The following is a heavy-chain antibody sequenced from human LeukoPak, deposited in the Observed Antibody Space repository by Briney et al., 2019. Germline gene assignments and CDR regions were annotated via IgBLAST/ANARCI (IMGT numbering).Heavy chain of an antibody. CDR2: ISAYNGNT. J-gene: IGHJ5*02. Sequence: GASVKVSCKASGYTFTSYGISWVRQAPGQGLEWMGWISAYNGNTNYAQKLQGRVTMTTDTSTSTAYMELRSLRSDDTAVYYCARGGATVVLQPKNNWFDPWGQGTLVTVSS. CDR1: GYTFTSYG. CDR3: ARGGATVVLQPKNNWFDP. D-gene: IGHD4-23*01. V-gene: IGHV1-18*01.